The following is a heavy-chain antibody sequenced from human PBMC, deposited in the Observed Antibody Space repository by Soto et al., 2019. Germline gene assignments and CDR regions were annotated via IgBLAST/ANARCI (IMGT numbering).Heavy chain of an antibody. CDR2: IYYSGST. D-gene: IGHD6-13*01. V-gene: IGHV4-39*01. J-gene: IGHJ4*02. CDR1: GGSISSSSYY. CDR3: ARHVREAYSSSWYPRIDY. Sequence: QLQLQESGPGLVKPSETLSLTCTVSGGSISSSSYYWGWIRQPPGKGLEWIGSIYYSGSTYYNPSLKSGVPISVDTSKNQFSLKLSSVTAADTAVYYCARHVREAYSSSWYPRIDYWGQGTLVTVSS.